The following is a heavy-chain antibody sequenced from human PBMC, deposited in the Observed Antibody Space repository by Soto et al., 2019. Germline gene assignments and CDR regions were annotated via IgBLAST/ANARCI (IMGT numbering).Heavy chain of an antibody. J-gene: IGHJ4*02. D-gene: IGHD3-16*02. CDR1: VWTSIGYY. Sequence: SDSLCQTGSGDVWTSIGYYWSWIRQPPGKGLEWIGEVNHSGSTNYNPSLKSRVTISVDTSKNQFSLKLSSVTAADTAVYYCSRVYRRNFDYWCLG. CDR2: VNHSGST. V-gene: IGHV4-34*01. CDR3: SRVYRRNFDY.